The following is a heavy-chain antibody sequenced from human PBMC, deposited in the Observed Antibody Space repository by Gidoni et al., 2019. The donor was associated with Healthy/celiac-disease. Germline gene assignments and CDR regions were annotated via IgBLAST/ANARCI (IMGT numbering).Heavy chain of an antibody. Sequence: QVQLQASGPGLVKPSETLSLTCTVSGGSVSSGSYYWSWIRQPPGKGLEWIGYLYYSGSTNYNPSLKSRVTISVDTSKNQFSLKLSSVTAADTAVYYCARAKGFWSGYYGGMDVWGQGTTVTVSS. CDR2: LYYSGST. D-gene: IGHD3-3*01. V-gene: IGHV4-61*01. J-gene: IGHJ6*02. CDR1: GGSVSSGSYY. CDR3: ARAKGFWSGYYGGMDV.